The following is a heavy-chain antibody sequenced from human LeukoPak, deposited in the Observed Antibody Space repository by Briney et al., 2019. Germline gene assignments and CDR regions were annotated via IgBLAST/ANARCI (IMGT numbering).Heavy chain of an antibody. Sequence: GESLKISCKGSGYSFTNYWIGWVRQMPGKGLEWMGIIYPGDSDTRYSPSFQGQVTISADKSISTAYLQWSSLKASDTAIYYCARTSSYTSLRYNWFDPWGQGTLVTVSS. CDR2: IYPGDSDT. V-gene: IGHV5-51*01. D-gene: IGHD3-16*02. CDR1: GYSFTNYW. CDR3: ARTSSYTSLRYNWFDP. J-gene: IGHJ5*02.